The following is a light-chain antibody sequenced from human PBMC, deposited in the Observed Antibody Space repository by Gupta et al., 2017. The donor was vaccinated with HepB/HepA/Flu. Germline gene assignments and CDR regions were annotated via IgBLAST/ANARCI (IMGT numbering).Light chain of an antibody. Sequence: QSALTQPASVSASPGQSITISCTGTISDVGSYNLVSWYQQHPGKAPKLMIYEVSKRPSGVSHRFSGSKSGNTASLTISGLQAEDEADYYCCSYAGSSSHVVFGGGTKLTVL. CDR2: EVS. J-gene: IGLJ2*01. CDR3: CSYAGSSSHVV. CDR1: ISDVGSYNL. V-gene: IGLV2-23*02.